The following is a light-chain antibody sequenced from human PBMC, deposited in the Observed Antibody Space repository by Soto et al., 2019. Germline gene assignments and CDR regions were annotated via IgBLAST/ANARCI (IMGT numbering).Light chain of an antibody. V-gene: IGLV2-14*01. J-gene: IGLJ1*01. CDR3: SSYTSSSTPPYV. CDR2: DVS. CDR1: SSDVGGYNY. Sequence: QPVLTQPASVSGSPGQSITISCTGTSSDVGGYNYVSWYQQHPGKAPKLMIYDVSNRPSGVSNRFSGSKSGNTASLTISGLQAEDEADYYCSSYTSSSTPPYVFGTGTKLTVL.